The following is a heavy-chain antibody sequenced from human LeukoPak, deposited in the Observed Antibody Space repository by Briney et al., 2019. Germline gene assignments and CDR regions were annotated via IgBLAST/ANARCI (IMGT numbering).Heavy chain of an antibody. V-gene: IGHV4-39*01. CDR1: GGSISSSSYY. CDR3: GRHSAGKNWFDS. Sequence: PSETLSLTCIVSGGSISSSSYYWDWIRQPPGKGLEWIGNIHYSGATYYKSSLRSRVAMTVDTSKNQFSLNLSSVTAADTAVYYCGRHSAGKNWFDSWGQGTQVTVSS. CDR2: IHYSGAT. J-gene: IGHJ5*01. D-gene: IGHD2/OR15-2a*01.